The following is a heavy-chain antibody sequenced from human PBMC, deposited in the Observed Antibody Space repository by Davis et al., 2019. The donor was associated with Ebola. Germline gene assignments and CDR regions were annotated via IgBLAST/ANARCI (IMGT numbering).Heavy chain of an antibody. Sequence: ASVKVSCKASGYTFTSYGISWVRQAPGQGLEWMGIINPSGGSTSYAQKFQGRVTMTTDTSTSTAYMELRSLRSDDTAVYYCARVPITIFGVVIYNWFDPWGQGTLVTVSS. CDR2: INPSGGST. V-gene: IGHV1-18*01. D-gene: IGHD3-3*01. J-gene: IGHJ5*02. CDR3: ARVPITIFGVVIYNWFDP. CDR1: GYTFTSYG.